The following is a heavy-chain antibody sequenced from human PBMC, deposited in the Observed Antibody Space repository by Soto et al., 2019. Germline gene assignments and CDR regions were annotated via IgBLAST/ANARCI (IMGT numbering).Heavy chain of an antibody. CDR1: GFTFDDYA. Sequence: GGSLRLSCAASGFTFDDYAMRWVRQAPGKGPEWVSGISWNSGSIGYADSVKGRFTISRDNAKNSLYLQMNSLRAEDTALYYCAKDTRRPGTATLDYWGQGTLVTVSS. V-gene: IGHV3-9*01. J-gene: IGHJ4*02. D-gene: IGHD6-25*01. CDR3: AKDTRRPGTATLDY. CDR2: ISWNSGSI.